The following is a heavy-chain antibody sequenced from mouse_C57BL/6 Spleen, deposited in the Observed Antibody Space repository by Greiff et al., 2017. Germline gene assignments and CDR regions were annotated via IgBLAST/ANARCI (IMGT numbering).Heavy chain of an antibody. CDR1: GFTFTDYY. CDR3: AKGPYYYGSSYYWYFDV. J-gene: IGHJ1*03. Sequence: DVQLVESGGGLVQPGGSLSLSCAASGFTFTDYYMSWVRQPPGKALEWLGFIRNKANGYTTEYSASVKGRFTISRDNSQSILYLQMNALRAEDSATYYCAKGPYYYGSSYYWYFDVWGTGTTVTVSS. D-gene: IGHD1-1*01. V-gene: IGHV7-3*03. CDR2: IRNKANGYTT.